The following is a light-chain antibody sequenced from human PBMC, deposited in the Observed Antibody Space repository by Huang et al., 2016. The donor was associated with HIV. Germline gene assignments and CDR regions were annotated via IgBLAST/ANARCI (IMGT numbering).Light chain of an antibody. J-gene: IGKJ4*01. CDR2: DTS. Sequence: MQMTQSPSTVCASVGDRVTITCRASQGISRWLAWYQQKPGTAPKLLNYDTSTTQRGVPSRFSGSGSGTDFTLTISVLQPEDFATYYCQQTNGFPLTVGGGTKVEV. CDR3: QQTNGFPLT. CDR1: QGISRW. V-gene: IGKV1-12*01.